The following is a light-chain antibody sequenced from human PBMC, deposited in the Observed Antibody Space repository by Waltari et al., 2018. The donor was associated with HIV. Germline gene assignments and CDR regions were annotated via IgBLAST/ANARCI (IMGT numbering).Light chain of an antibody. Sequence: DIVMTQSPDSLAVSLGERATINCKSSQSVLYSSNNKNYLAWYQQKPGQPPKLLIYWASTRESGVHDRCSGSGSGTDFNITISSLQAEDVAVYYCKQYYRTPQTFGQGTKLEIK. CDR3: KQYYRTPQT. V-gene: IGKV4-1*01. CDR1: QSVLYSSNNKNY. J-gene: IGKJ2*01. CDR2: WAS.